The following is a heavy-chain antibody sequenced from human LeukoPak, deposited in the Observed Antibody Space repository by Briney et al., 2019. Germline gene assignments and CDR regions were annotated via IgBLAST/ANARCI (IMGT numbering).Heavy chain of an antibody. V-gene: IGHV1-8*01. CDR1: GYTFTSYD. Sequence: GSSVKVSCKASGYTFTSYDINWVRQATGQGLEWMGWMNPNSGNTGYAQKFQGRVTMTRNTSISTAYMELSSLRSEDTAVYYCARGRYYYDSSGTNLDPWGQGTLVTASS. CDR2: MNPNSGNT. D-gene: IGHD3-22*01. CDR3: ARGRYYYDSSGTNLDP. J-gene: IGHJ5*02.